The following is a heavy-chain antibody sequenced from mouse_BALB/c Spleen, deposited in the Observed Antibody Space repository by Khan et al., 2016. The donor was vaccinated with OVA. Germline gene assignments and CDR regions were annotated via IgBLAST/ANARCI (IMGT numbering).Heavy chain of an antibody. CDR1: GYTFSTYW. V-gene: IGHV1-9*01. J-gene: IGHJ3*01. Sequence: QVRLQQSGAELMKPGASVKISCKATGYTFSTYWIAWVKQRPGHGLEWIAEILPGSGRTNYNEKFKGKATFTADTSSNTAFMQLSSLTSEDSAVYYCGRGNYYDSSCWFGYWGQGTLVNGSA. CDR2: ILPGSGRT. D-gene: IGHD1-1*01. CDR3: GRGNYYDSSCWFGY.